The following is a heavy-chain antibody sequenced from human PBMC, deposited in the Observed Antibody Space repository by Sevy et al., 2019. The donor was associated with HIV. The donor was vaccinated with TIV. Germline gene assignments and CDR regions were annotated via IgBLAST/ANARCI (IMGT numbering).Heavy chain of an antibody. J-gene: IGHJ4*02. V-gene: IGHV3-23*01. Sequence: GGSLRLSCAASGFTFTSYAMSWVRQAPGKGLEWVSSISGSHGTPYYADSVKGRFTISGDNSKNTLYLQMSSLRAEDTAVYYCAKSELGNIGFCTRSSCYPFDYWGQGTLVTVSS. CDR1: GFTFTSYA. CDR3: AKSELGNIGFCTRSSCYPFDY. CDR2: ISGSHGTP. D-gene: IGHD2-2*01.